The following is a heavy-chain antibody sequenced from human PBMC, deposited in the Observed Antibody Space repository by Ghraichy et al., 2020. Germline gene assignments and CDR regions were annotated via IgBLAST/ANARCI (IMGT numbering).Heavy chain of an antibody. CDR2: IYYSGST. D-gene: IGHD5-18*01. J-gene: IGHJ4*02. CDR1: GGSISSSSYY. CDR3: ARHDVDTAIQIDY. V-gene: IGHV4-39*01. Sequence: SETLSLTCTVSGGSISSSSYYWGWIRQPPGKGLEWIGSIYYSGSTYYNPSLKSRVTISVDTSKNQFSLKLSSVTAADTAVYYCARHDVDTAIQIDYWGQGTLVTVSS.